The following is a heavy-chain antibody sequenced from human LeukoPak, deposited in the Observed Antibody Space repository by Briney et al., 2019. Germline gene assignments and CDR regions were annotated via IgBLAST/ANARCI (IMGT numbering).Heavy chain of an antibody. J-gene: IGHJ6*02. CDR3: ARDRVDYGDYYYYYGMDV. CDR2: INAGNGNT. Sequence: ASVKVSCKASGGTFSSYAISWVRQAPGQRLEWMGWINAGNGNTKYSQKFQGRVTITRDTSASTAYMELSSLRSEDTAVYYCARDRVDYGDYYYYYGMDVWGQGTTVTVSS. CDR1: GGTFSSYA. D-gene: IGHD4-17*01. V-gene: IGHV1-3*01.